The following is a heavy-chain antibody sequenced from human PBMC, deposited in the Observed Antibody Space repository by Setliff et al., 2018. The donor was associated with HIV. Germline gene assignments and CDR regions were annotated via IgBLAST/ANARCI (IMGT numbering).Heavy chain of an antibody. Sequence: PGGSLRLSCAASGFPFDKAWMTWVRQAPGKGLEWVGRIRNIYEGGTSDYAAPVRGRFTISRDDSENTVYLQMDSLKTEDTAVYYCTTDWGSVTDYVRAFDIWGQGSLGHRLL. D-gene: IGHD3-16*01. CDR2: IRNIYEGGTS. V-gene: IGHV3-15*01. CDR3: TTDWGSVTDYVRAFDI. CDR1: GFPFDKAW. J-gene: IGHJ3*02.